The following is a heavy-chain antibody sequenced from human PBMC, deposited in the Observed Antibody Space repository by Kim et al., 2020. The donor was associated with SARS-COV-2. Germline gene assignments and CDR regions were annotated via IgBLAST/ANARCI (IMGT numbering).Heavy chain of an antibody. V-gene: IGHV3-11*04. CDR2: ISSSGSTI. Sequence: GGSLRLSCAASGFTFSDYYMSWIRQAPGKGLEWVSYISSSGSTIYYADSVKGRFTISRDNAKNSLYLQMNSLRAEDTAVYYCARRGYCSGGSCYSVLGYYYGMDVWGQGTTVTVSS. D-gene: IGHD2-15*01. J-gene: IGHJ6*02. CDR3: ARRGYCSGGSCYSVLGYYYGMDV. CDR1: GFTFSDYY.